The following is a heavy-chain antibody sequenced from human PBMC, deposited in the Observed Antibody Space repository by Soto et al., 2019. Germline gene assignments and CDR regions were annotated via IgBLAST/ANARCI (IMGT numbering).Heavy chain of an antibody. CDR2: IYSGVST. D-gene: IGHD3-3*01. CDR3: AKITVRQWLLSRYFDY. V-gene: IGHV3-53*01. J-gene: IGHJ4*02. CDR1: GFSVSSNY. Sequence: GSLRLSCAASGFSVSSNYMRWVRQAPGKGLEWVSVIYSGVSTYYADSVKGRFTISRDNSKNTLFLQMNSLRAEDTAVYYCAKITVRQWLLSRYFDYWGQGSPVTVSS.